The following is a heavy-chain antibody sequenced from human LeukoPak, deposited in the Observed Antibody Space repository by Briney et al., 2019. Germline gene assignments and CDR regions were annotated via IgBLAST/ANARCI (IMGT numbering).Heavy chain of an antibody. CDR3: ARIQPGYCSSTSCSTFDI. J-gene: IGHJ3*02. Sequence: ASVKVSCKASGYTFTGYYMHWVRQAPGQGLEWMGWINPNSGGTNYAQKFQGRVTMTRDTSISTAYMELSRLRSDDTAVYYCARIQPGYCSSTSCSTFDIWGQGTMVTVSS. D-gene: IGHD2-2*01. CDR1: GYTFTGYY. V-gene: IGHV1-2*02. CDR2: INPNSGGT.